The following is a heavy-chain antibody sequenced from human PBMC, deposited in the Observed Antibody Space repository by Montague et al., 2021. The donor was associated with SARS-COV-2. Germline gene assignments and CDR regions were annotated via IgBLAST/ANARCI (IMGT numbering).Heavy chain of an antibody. CDR1: GGPISSYY. CDR2: IYYSGST. Sequence: SETLSLTCTVSGGPISSYYWSWIRQPPGKGLEWIGYIYYSGSTNYNPSLKSRVTISVDTSKNQFSLKLSSVTAAGTAVYHCARGTAAGTNFDYWGQGTLVTVSS. V-gene: IGHV4-59*01. J-gene: IGHJ4*02. CDR3: ARGTAAGTNFDY. D-gene: IGHD6-13*01.